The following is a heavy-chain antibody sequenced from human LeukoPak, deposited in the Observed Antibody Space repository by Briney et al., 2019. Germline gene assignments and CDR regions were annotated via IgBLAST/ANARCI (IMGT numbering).Heavy chain of an antibody. Sequence: ASVKVSCKASGYTFTGYYMHWVRQAPGQGLEWMGWINPNSGGTNYAQKFQGRVTMTRDTSISTAYMELSSLGPDDTAVYYCAREGWDQRDTAAFDHWGQGTPVTVSS. CDR3: AREGWDQRDTAAFDH. CDR2: INPNSGGT. V-gene: IGHV1-2*02. J-gene: IGHJ4*02. D-gene: IGHD6-19*01. CDR1: GYTFTGYY.